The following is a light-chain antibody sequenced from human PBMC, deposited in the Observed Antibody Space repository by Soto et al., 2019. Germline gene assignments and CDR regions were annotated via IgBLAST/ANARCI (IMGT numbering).Light chain of an antibody. CDR2: DVN. J-gene: IGLJ1*01. CDR1: SSDVGRYNY. Sequence: QSVLTQPRSVSGSPGQSVTISCTGTSSDVGRYNYVSWYQQHPGKAPKLMIFDVNKRPPGVPDRFSGSKSGNTASLTISGLQAEDEADYYCCSYAGSYTLGVFGTGTKVTVL. CDR3: CSYAGSYTLGV. V-gene: IGLV2-11*01.